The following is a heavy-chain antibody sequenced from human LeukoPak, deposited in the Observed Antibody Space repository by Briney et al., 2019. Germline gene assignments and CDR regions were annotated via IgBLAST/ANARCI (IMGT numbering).Heavy chain of an antibody. CDR1: GDTFTGDY. D-gene: IGHD7-27*01. Sequence: SVKVSCKASGDTFTGDYMHGVRQAPVQGLEWMGWINHNSGGTNYAQKFPGRVTMTRDTSISTAYMELRRLRSEDTDVYYCARDLGLWGQGTLVTVS. CDR3: ARDLGL. CDR2: INHNSGGT. J-gene: IGHJ4*02. V-gene: IGHV1-2*02.